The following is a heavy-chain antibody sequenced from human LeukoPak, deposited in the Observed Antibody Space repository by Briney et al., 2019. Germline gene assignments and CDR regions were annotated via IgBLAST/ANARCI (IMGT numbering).Heavy chain of an antibody. V-gene: IGHV5-51*01. J-gene: IGHJ3*02. Sequence: GESLKISCKGSGYSFTSYWIGWVRQMPGKGLEWMGIIYPCDSETRFRPSCQGQVTISADKSISTAYLQWSSLKASDTAMYYCARPPSSITIFGVVIDPPDAFDIWGQGTMVTVSS. D-gene: IGHD3-3*01. CDR3: ARPPSSITIFGVVIDPPDAFDI. CDR1: GYSFTSYW. CDR2: IYPCDSET.